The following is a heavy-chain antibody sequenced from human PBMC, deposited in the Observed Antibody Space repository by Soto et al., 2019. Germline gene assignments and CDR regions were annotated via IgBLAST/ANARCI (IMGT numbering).Heavy chain of an antibody. Sequence: QVQLVESGGGVVQPGRSLRLSCAASGFTFSSYGMHWVRQAPGKGLEWVAVISYDGSNKYYADSVKGRFTISRDNYKNTLYLQMNSLRAEDTAVYYCASERASIAARTAFFDYWGQGTLVTVSS. CDR1: GFTFSSYG. CDR3: ASERASIAARTAFFDY. V-gene: IGHV3-30*03. J-gene: IGHJ4*02. D-gene: IGHD6-6*01. CDR2: ISYDGSNK.